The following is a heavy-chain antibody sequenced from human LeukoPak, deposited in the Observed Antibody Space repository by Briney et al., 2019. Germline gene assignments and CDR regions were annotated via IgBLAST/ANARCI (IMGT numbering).Heavy chain of an antibody. CDR2: ISSNGGSA. D-gene: IGHD3/OR15-3a*01. CDR1: GFTFSNYD. Sequence: GGSLRLSCAVSGFTFSNYDMHWVRQAPGKGLEYVSAISSNGGSAYYANSVKGRFTISRDNSKNTLYLQMGSLRAEDTAVYYCARSAWTAYYLDYWGQGTLVTVSS. CDR3: ARSAWTAYYLDY. J-gene: IGHJ4*02. V-gene: IGHV3-64*01.